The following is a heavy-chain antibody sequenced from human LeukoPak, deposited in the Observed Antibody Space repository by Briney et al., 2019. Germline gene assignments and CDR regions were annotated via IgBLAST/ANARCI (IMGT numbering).Heavy chain of an antibody. Sequence: TGGSLRLSCAASGFTFSSYGMHWVRQAPGKGLEWVAVIWYGGSNKYYADSVKGRFTVSRDNSKNTLYLQMNSLRAEDTAVYYCAVEHPAGELRFDPWGQGTLVTVSS. CDR2: IWYGGSNK. J-gene: IGHJ5*02. V-gene: IGHV3-33*08. CDR1: GFTFSSYG. D-gene: IGHD1-26*01. CDR3: AVEHPAGELRFDP.